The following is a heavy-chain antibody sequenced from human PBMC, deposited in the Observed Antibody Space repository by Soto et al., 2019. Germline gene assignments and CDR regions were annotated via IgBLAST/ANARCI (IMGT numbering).Heavy chain of an antibody. V-gene: IGHV3-30*18. D-gene: IGHD2-15*01. J-gene: IGHJ6*02. CDR1: GFTFSSYG. Sequence: LSXAASGFTFSSYGMHWVRQAPGKGLEWVAVISYDGSNKYXADSVKGRFTISRDNSKNTLYLQMNSLRAEDTAVYYCAKGGDYYYGMDVWGQGTTVTVSS. CDR2: ISYDGSNK. CDR3: AKGGDYYYGMDV.